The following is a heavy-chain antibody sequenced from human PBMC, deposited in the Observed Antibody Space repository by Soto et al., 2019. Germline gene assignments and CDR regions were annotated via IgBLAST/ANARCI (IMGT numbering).Heavy chain of an antibody. J-gene: IGHJ4*02. CDR3: VKAVYLLDFDY. CDR1: GFTFISYD. Sequence: GGSLRLSCADSGFTFISYDMTWVRQAPGKGLELVSTISGTGTTTYYADYGKGRFTISRDNSKNTLYLQMNSLRTEDTAVYYCVKAVYLLDFDYWGQGTLVTVSS. V-gene: IGHV3-23*01. CDR2: ISGTGTTT. D-gene: IGHD2-8*01.